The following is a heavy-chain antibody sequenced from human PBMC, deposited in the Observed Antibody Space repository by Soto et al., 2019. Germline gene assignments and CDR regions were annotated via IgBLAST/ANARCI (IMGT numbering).Heavy chain of an antibody. J-gene: IGHJ4*02. V-gene: IGHV3-66*01. Sequence: GWSLRLSCAASGFTVSNNYMSWVRQAPGKGLEWVACIYSGGNTYYADSVKGRFTISRDNSKNTLYLQMNSLRAEDTAVYYCAKARPQYYDFWSGYPVDYWGQGTLVTXXS. CDR3: AKARPQYYDFWSGYPVDY. CDR1: GFTVSNNY. D-gene: IGHD3-3*01. CDR2: IYSGGNT.